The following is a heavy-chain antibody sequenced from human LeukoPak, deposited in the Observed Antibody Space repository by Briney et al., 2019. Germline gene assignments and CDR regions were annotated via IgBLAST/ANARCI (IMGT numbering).Heavy chain of an antibody. CDR1: GGSICSGSYY. Sequence: PSETLSLTCTVSGGSICSGSYYWSWIRQPAGKGLEWIGRIYTSGSTNYNPSLKSRVTISVDTSKNQFSLKLSSVTAADTAVYYCAREAGELLDALDIWGQGTMVTVSS. J-gene: IGHJ3*02. CDR2: IYTSGST. D-gene: IGHD1-26*01. CDR3: AREAGELLDALDI. V-gene: IGHV4-61*02.